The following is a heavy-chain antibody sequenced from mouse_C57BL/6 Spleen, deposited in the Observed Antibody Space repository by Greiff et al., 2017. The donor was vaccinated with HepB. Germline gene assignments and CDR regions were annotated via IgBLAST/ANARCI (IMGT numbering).Heavy chain of an antibody. CDR1: GFNIKDDY. V-gene: IGHV14-4*01. J-gene: IGHJ3*01. CDR2: IDPENGDT. D-gene: IGHD2-5*01. Sequence: EVQLQESGAELVRPGASVKLSCTASGFNIKDDYMHWVKQRPEQGLEWIGWIDPENGDTEYASKFQGKATITADTSSNTAYLQLSSLTSEDTAVYYCAFYSNPFAYWGQGTLVTVSA. CDR3: AFYSNPFAY.